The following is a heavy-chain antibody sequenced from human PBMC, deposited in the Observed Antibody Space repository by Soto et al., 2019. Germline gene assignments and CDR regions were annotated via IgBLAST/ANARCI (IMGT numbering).Heavy chain of an antibody. CDR3: AKSFCSSSSCFFLWVDP. V-gene: IGHV3-23*01. J-gene: IGHJ5*02. D-gene: IGHD2-2*01. Sequence: EVQLLESGGGLVQPGGSLRLSCAASGFDFSNYAMSWVRQAPGKGLECISLISGTGVPTLYAESVKGRFSVSRDNSKDTLFLGMNNLRVDDTAMYFFAKSFCSSSSCFFLWVDPWGPGTLVTVSS. CDR1: GFDFSNYA. CDR2: ISGTGVPT.